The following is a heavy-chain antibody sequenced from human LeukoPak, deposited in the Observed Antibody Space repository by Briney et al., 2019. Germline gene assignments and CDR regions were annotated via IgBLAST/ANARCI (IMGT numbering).Heavy chain of an antibody. V-gene: IGHV3-20*04. D-gene: IGHD5-18*01. Sequence: PGGSLRLSCAASGFTFDDYGMSWVRQTPGKGLEWVSGINWNGGSTGYAGSVKGRFTISRDNAKKSLYLQMNSLRAEGTALYYCARGGYTFGPPDDYWGQGTLVTVSS. CDR2: INWNGGST. CDR3: ARGGYTFGPPDDY. CDR1: GFTFDDYG. J-gene: IGHJ4*02.